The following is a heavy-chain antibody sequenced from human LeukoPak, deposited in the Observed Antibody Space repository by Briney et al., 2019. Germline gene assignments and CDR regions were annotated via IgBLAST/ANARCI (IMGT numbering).Heavy chain of an antibody. D-gene: IGHD3-22*01. CDR2: IYYSGST. Sequence: SETLSLTCTVSGGSISSSSYYWGWIRQPPGKGLEWIGSIYYSGSTYYNPSLKSRVTISVDTSKNQFSLKLSSVTAADAAVYYCDGGDSSGYSFDPVFDYWGQGTLVPVSS. CDR1: GGSISSSSYY. V-gene: IGHV4-39*01. J-gene: IGHJ4*02. CDR3: DGGDSSGYSFDPVFDY.